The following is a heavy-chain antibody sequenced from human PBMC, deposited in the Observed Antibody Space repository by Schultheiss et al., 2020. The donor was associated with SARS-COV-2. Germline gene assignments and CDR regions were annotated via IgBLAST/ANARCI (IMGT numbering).Heavy chain of an antibody. Sequence: GGSLRLSCAASGFTFSSYAMSWVRQAPGKGLEWVGRIKSKTDGGTTDYAAPVKGRFTISRDDSKNTLYLQMNSLETEDTAVYYCTRDEDYYDSSGRTWGQGTLVTVSS. CDR1: GFTFSSYA. CDR3: TRDEDYYDSSGRT. V-gene: IGHV3-15*01. J-gene: IGHJ5*02. CDR2: IKSKTDGGTT. D-gene: IGHD3-22*01.